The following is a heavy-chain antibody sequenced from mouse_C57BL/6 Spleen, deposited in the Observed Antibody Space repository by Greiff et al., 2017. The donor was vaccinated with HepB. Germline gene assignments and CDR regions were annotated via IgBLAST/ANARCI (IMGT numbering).Heavy chain of an antibody. V-gene: IGHV1-69*01. CDR3: AVYDYGDY. D-gene: IGHD2-4*01. CDR2: IDPSDSYT. J-gene: IGHJ2*01. Sequence: VKLQQPGAELVMPGASVKLSCKASGYTFTSYWMHWVKQRPGQGLEWIGEIDPSDSYTNYNQKFKGKSTLTVDKSSSTAYMQLSSLTSEDSAVYYCAVYDYGDYWGQGTTLTVSS. CDR1: GYTFTSYW.